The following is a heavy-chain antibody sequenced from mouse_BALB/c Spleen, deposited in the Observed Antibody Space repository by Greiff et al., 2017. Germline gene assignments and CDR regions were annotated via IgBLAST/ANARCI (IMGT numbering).Heavy chain of an antibody. J-gene: IGHJ4*01. CDR3: ARSYRYDDYYAMDY. CDR1: GYAFTNYL. CDR2: INPGSGGT. V-gene: IGHV1-54*01. D-gene: IGHD2-14*01. Sequence: QVQLQQSGAELVRPGTSVKVSCKASGYAFTNYLIEWVKQRPGQGLEWIGVINPGSGGTNYNEKFKGKATLTVDKSSSTAYMELRSLTSEDSAVYYCARSYRYDDYYAMDYWGQGTSVTVSS.